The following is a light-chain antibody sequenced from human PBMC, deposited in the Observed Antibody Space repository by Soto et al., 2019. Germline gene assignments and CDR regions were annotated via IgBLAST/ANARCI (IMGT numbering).Light chain of an antibody. V-gene: IGLV2-14*01. Sequence: QSVLTQPASVSGSPGQSITISCTGTSSDVGGYNYVSWSQQHPGKAPKLIIYEVSNRPSGVSNRFSGSKSGNTASLTISGLQAADEADYYCSSYTATDTYVFGTGTKVTI. CDR2: EVS. CDR1: SSDVGGYNY. J-gene: IGLJ1*01. CDR3: SSYTATDTYV.